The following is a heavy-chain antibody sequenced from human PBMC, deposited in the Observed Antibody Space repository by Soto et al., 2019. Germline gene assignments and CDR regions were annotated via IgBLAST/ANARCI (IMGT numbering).Heavy chain of an antibody. CDR3: VKDTYILVGATHLDS. V-gene: IGHV3-9*01. Sequence: GGSLRLSCAASGFTFDDYAMHWVRQGPGKGLEWVSGISWNSDMITYADSVKGRFTVSRDNAKNSLDLEMNSLRAEDTALYYCVKDTYILVGATHLDSWGQGTLVTVSS. CDR2: ISWNSDMI. CDR1: GFTFDDYA. J-gene: IGHJ4*02. D-gene: IGHD1-26*01.